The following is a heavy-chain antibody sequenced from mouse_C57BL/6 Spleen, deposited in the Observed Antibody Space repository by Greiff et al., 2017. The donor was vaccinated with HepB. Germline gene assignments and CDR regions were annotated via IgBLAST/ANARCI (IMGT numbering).Heavy chain of an antibody. CDR2: IYPGDGDT. J-gene: IGHJ1*03. D-gene: IGHD1-1*01. V-gene: IGHV1-80*01. CDR3: ARDDYYGSSSWYFDV. Sequence: LQESGAELVKPGASVKISCKASGYAFSSYWMNWVKQRPGKGLEWIGQIYPGDGDTNYNGKFKGKATLTADKSSSTAYMQLSSLTSEDSAVYFCARDDYYGSSSWYFDVWGTGTTVTVSS. CDR1: GYAFSSYW.